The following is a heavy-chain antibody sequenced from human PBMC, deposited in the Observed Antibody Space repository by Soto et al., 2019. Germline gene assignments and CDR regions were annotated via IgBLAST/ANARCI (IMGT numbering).Heavy chain of an antibody. CDR3: ARGTLSIDFDP. CDR2: ITAAGGT. J-gene: IGHJ5*02. D-gene: IGHD6-6*01. CDR1: GFTFSDFD. Sequence: GGSLRLSCAASGFTFSDFDMHWVRRATGKGLEWVSSITAAGGTYYSDSVKGRFTISREDARNSLYLQMNSLRAEDTAVYFCARGTLSIDFDPRGQGTLVTVSS. V-gene: IGHV3-13*01.